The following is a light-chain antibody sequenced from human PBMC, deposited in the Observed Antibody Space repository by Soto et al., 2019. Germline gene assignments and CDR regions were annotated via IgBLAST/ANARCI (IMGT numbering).Light chain of an antibody. CDR2: WGS. CDR1: QSLLQSNGKSY. J-gene: IGKJ3*01. V-gene: IGKV2-28*01. CDR3: MQPQQVPFT. Sequence: DLVMTQSPLSLSVTPGEPASISCRSSQSLLQSNGKSYLDWYLQKPGQYPQLLIHWGSNRASGVPERLSGSGAGAEFTLQSSRVEAEDVGVYYCMQPQQVPFTFGPGNKVDIK.